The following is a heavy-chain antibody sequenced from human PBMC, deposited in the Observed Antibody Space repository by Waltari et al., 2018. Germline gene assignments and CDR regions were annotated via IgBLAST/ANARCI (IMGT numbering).Heavy chain of an antibody. CDR3: AIDTRRLLRSPNMEYYGMDV. CDR1: GGSFSGYY. J-gene: IGHJ6*02. CDR2: MNQSGST. D-gene: IGHD3-3*01. V-gene: IGHV4-34*01. Sequence: QVQLQQWGAGLLKPSETLSLTCAVYGGSFSGYYWSWIRQPPGKGLEWIGEMNQSGSTNPNPSLKSPVTIAVDTSKNQFSLKLGSVTAADTAVYYCAIDTRRLLRSPNMEYYGMDVWGQGTTVTVSS.